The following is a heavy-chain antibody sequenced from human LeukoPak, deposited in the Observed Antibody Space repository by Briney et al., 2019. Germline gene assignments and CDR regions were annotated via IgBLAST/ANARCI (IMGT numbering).Heavy chain of an antibody. Sequence: GGSLRLSCTASGFNFGNYGMSWVRQAPGKGLEWVSGLSDAGVRIFYADSVRGRFTVSRDNSKNTLYPQMNSLRAEDTAVYYCAGGRDIYYGDPGAFDIWGQGTMVTVSS. CDR3: AGGRDIYYGDPGAFDI. CDR1: GFNFGNYG. CDR2: LSDAGVRI. J-gene: IGHJ3*02. V-gene: IGHV3-23*01. D-gene: IGHD4-17*01.